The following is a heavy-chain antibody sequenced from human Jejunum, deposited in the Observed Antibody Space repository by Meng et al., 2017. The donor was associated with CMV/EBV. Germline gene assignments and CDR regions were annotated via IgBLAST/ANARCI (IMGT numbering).Heavy chain of an antibody. D-gene: IGHD4-11*01. CDR2: ISDDGSNK. CDR1: GFNFSNYP. J-gene: IGHJ4*02. Sequence: FGFNFSNYPMPWVRQAPGKGLEWVAVISDDGSNKYHADSVMGRFTISRDNSKNTLYLQMNSLRGEDTAIYYCARENDYRNYFDQWGQGTLVTVSS. V-gene: IGHV3-30-3*01. CDR3: ARENDYRNYFDQ.